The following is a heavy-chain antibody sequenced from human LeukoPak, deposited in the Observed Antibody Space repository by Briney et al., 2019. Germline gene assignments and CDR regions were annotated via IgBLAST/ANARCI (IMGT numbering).Heavy chain of an antibody. J-gene: IGHJ3*02. CDR2: ISGSGVST. Sequence: EPGGSLRLSCAASGFTFSSYAMSWVRQAPGKGLEWVSAISGSGVSTYYADSVKGRFTISRDNSRNTLYLQMNSLRAEDTAVYYCAKYRAGSFDAFDIWGQGTMVTVSS. V-gene: IGHV3-23*01. CDR1: GFTFSSYA. D-gene: IGHD4-11*01. CDR3: AKYRAGSFDAFDI.